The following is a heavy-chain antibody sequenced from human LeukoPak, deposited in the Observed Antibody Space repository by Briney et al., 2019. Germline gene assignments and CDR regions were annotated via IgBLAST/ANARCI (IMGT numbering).Heavy chain of an antibody. J-gene: IGHJ3*02. D-gene: IGHD6-19*01. CDR2: IFYSGST. CDR1: GYSISSGYY. Sequence: SETLSLTCAVSGYSISSGYYWGWIRQPPGKGLEWIGYIFYSGSTNYNPSLKSRVNISVDTSKNQFSLKMTSVTAADTAVYYCARDKGYSSGWYVQSDAFDIWGQGTMVTVSS. V-gene: IGHV4-61*01. CDR3: ARDKGYSSGWYVQSDAFDI.